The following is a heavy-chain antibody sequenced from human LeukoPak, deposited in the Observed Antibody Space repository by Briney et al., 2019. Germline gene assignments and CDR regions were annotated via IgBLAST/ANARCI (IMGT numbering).Heavy chain of an antibody. V-gene: IGHV4-34*01. Sequence: PSETLSLTCAVYGGSFSDSFWSWIRQPPGKGLEWIGEINHSGSTNYNPSLKSRVTISVDTSKNQFSLKLNSVTAADTAVYYCARGELLAAVVTPGGLNWFDSWGQGTLVTVSS. J-gene: IGHJ5*01. CDR1: GGSFSDSF. CDR2: INHSGST. D-gene: IGHD4-23*01. CDR3: ARGELLAAVVTPGGLNWFDS.